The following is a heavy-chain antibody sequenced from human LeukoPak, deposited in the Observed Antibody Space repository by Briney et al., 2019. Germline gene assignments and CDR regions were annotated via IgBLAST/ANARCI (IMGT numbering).Heavy chain of an antibody. CDR2: INSGGNA. J-gene: IGHJ2*01. CDR1: GFTVSSNY. CDR3: ARSQGGTMSLRHFDL. V-gene: IGHV3-53*01. D-gene: IGHD3-22*01. Sequence: GGSLRLSCAASGFTVSSNYMNWVRQAPGKGLEWVSVINSGGNAYYADSVKGRFTISRDNFKNMLYLQMNSLRAEDTAVYYCARSQGGTMSLRHFDLWGRGTLVTVSS.